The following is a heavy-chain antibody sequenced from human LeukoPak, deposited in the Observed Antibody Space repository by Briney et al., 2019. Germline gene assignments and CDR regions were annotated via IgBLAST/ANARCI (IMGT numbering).Heavy chain of an antibody. CDR2: ISYDGSDK. V-gene: IGHV3-30*03. Sequence: PGRSLRLSCAASGFSFSSYGMHWVRQAPGRGLEWVAVISYDGSDKYYADSVKGRFTISRDNAKNSLYLQMNSLRAEDTAVYYCARDRVPMGAFDIWGQGTMVTVSS. CDR3: ARDRVPMGAFDI. D-gene: IGHD5/OR15-5a*01. J-gene: IGHJ3*02. CDR1: GFSFSSYG.